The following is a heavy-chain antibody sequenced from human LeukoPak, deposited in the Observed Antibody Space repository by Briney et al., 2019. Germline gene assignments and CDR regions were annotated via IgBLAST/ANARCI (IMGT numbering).Heavy chain of an antibody. Sequence: ASVKVSCKASGYTFTSYGISWVQQAPGQELEWMGWISAYNGNTNYAQKLQGRVTMTTDTSTSTAYMELRSLRSDDTAVYYCGFTLRLEGDSPIDYWGQGTLVTVSS. J-gene: IGHJ4*02. D-gene: IGHD3-10*01. CDR1: GYTFTSYG. V-gene: IGHV1-18*01. CDR2: ISAYNGNT. CDR3: GFTLRLEGDSPIDY.